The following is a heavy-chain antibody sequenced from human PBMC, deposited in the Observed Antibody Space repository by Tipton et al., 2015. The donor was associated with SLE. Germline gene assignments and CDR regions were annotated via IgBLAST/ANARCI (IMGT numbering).Heavy chain of an antibody. J-gene: IGHJ4*02. V-gene: IGHV4-4*08. Sequence: TLSLTCTVSGDAISRYYWTWIRQPPGKGLEWIGNIFSSGRTNYNPSLKSRLTISVDTSKNQFSLNLSSVTAADTAVYYCARFPTYHFDLWGQGTLVTVSS. CDR2: IFSSGRT. D-gene: IGHD2-2*01. CDR3: ARFPTYHFDL. CDR1: GDAISRYY.